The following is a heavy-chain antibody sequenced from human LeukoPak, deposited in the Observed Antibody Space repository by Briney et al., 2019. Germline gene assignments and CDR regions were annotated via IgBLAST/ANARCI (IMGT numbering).Heavy chain of an antibody. CDR1: GFTFSSYE. CDR2: IDSDGSST. Sequence: PGGSLRLSCAASGFTFSSYEMNWVRQAPGKGLVWVSRIDSDGSSTSYADSVKGRFTISRDNAKNTLYLQMNSLRAEDTAVYYCARGHDYYDSSGYDHWGQGTLVTVSS. CDR3: ARGHDYYDSSGYDH. D-gene: IGHD3-22*01. J-gene: IGHJ4*02. V-gene: IGHV3-74*01.